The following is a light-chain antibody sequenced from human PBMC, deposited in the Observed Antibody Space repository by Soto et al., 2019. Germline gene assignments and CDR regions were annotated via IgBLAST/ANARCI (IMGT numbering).Light chain of an antibody. Sequence: QLTQSPSSLSASMGARVTITCRASQDISGYLAWYQQQPGKAPKLLIYAASTLDNGVPTRFSGSGSGTEFILTIGRLQPEDFATYYCQHLAGTFGQGTKLEMK. J-gene: IGKJ2*01. V-gene: IGKV1-9*01. CDR3: QHLAGT. CDR1: QDISGY. CDR2: AAS.